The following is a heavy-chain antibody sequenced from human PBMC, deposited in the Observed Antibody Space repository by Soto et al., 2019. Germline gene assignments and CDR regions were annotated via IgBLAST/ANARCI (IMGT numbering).Heavy chain of an antibody. D-gene: IGHD6-13*01. J-gene: IGHJ5*01. CDR3: VKDRDPLYSSSWFGY. CDR2: ISSNGGST. V-gene: IGHV3-64D*06. CDR1: GFTFSSYA. Sequence: PGGSLRLSCSASGFTFSSYAMHWVRQAQGKGLEYVSAISSNGGSTYYADSVKGRFTISRDNSKNTLYLQMSSLRAEDTAVYYCVKDRDPLYSSSWFGYLGQGTLVTVSS.